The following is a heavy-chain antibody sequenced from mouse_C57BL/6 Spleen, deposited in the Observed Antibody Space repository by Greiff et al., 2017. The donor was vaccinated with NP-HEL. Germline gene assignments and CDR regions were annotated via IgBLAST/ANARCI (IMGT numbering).Heavy chain of an antibody. CDR1: GYTFTDYY. CDR3: ARSYGSSYMFAY. V-gene: IGHV1-76*01. Sequence: QVQLQQSGAELVRPGASVKLSCKASGYTFTDYYINWVKQRPGQGLEWIARIYPGSGNTYYNEKFKGKATLTAEKSSSTAYMQLSSLTSEDSAVYCCARSYGSSYMFAYWGQGTLVTVSA. J-gene: IGHJ3*01. CDR2: IYPGSGNT. D-gene: IGHD1-1*01.